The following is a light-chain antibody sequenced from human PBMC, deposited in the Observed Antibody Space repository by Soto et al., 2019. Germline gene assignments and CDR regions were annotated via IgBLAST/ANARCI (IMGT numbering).Light chain of an antibody. J-gene: IGKJ4*01. CDR3: QRYGSSPPLT. CDR2: GAS. CDR1: QSVSSNY. V-gene: IGKV3-20*01. Sequence: EIVLMQSPGTRSLSPGERATLSCRASQSVSSNYLAWYQQKPGQAPRLLIDGASRRATGIPDRFTGSGSGTDFTLTISRLEPEDIAVYYCQRYGSSPPLTFGGGTRVEI.